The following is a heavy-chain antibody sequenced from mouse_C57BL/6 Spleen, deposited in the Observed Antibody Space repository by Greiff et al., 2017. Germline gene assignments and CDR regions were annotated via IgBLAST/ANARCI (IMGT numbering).Heavy chain of an antibody. Sequence: EVMLVESGPGLAKPSQTLSLPCSVTGYSITSDYWNWIRTFPGNKLEYMVYISYSGSTYYNPSLKSRISITQDTSKNQYYLKLKSVTTEDTATYYCTRLSGSILYCFDYWGQGTTLTVSA. CDR3: TRLSGSILYCFDY. J-gene: IGHJ2*01. D-gene: IGHD1-1*01. CDR2: ISYSGST. CDR1: GYSITSDY. V-gene: IGHV3-8*01.